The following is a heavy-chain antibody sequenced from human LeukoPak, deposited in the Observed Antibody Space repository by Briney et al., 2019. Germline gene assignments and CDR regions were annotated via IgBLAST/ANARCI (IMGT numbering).Heavy chain of an antibody. CDR3: AELGITMIGGV. CDR2: TSSSGSTR. V-gene: IGHV3-48*03. Sequence: GGSLRLSCVASGFTFSSYEMNWVRQAPGKGLEWVSYTSSSGSTRYYADSVKGRFTISRDNAKNSLYLQMNSLRAEDTAVYYCAELGITMIGGVWGKGTTVTISS. D-gene: IGHD3-10*02. J-gene: IGHJ6*04. CDR1: GFTFSSYE.